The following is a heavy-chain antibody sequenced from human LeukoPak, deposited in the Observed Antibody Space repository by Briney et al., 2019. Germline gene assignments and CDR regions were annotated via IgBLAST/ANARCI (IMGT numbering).Heavy chain of an antibody. CDR2: MNPNSGNT. D-gene: IGHD6-6*01. J-gene: IGHJ4*02. CDR3: AARGASSSSLRPLDF. Sequence: ASVKVSCKASGYTFTNYDINWVRQATGQGPEWMGWMNPNSGNTGYALKFQGRVTMTRNTSISTAYMELSSLSSDDTAVYYCAARGASSSSLRPLDFWGQGTLVTVSS. V-gene: IGHV1-8*01. CDR1: GYTFTNYD.